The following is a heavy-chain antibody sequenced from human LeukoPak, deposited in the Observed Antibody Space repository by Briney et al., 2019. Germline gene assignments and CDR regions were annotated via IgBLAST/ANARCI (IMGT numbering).Heavy chain of an antibody. D-gene: IGHD7-27*01. CDR3: ARGSIWGDY. V-gene: IGHV4-39*07. J-gene: IGHJ4*02. CDR1: GGSISSSSDY. Sequence: PSETLSLTCTVSGGSISSSSDYWGWIRQPAGKGLEWIGSIYYSGSTSYNPSLKSRVTISVDTSKNQFSLRLSSVTAADTAVYYCARGSIWGDYWGQGALVTVSS. CDR2: IYYSGST.